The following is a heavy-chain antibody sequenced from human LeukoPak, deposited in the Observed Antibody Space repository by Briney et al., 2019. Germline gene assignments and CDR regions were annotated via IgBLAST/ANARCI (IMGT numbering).Heavy chain of an antibody. CDR1: GGSISSDDYS. CDR2: IYHRGTT. CDR3: ARDSLSTFDY. J-gene: IGHJ4*02. D-gene: IGHD1-1*01. V-gene: IGHV4-30-2*01. Sequence: SQTLSLTCAVSGGSISSDDYSWSWIQQPPGKGLEWIGYIYHRGTTYYNPSLKSRVTISLARSKTQFSLKLSSVTAADTAVYYCARDSLSTFDYWGQGALVTVAS.